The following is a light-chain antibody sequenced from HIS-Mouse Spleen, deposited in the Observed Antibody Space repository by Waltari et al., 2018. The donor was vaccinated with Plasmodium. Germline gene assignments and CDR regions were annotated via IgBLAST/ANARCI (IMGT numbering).Light chain of an antibody. V-gene: IGLV2-14*01. Sequence: QSALTQPASASGSPGPSIPISCTATSSDVGGYHHVPWYQQHPGKAPKLMTYEVSNRPSGVSNRFSGSKSGNTASLTISGLQAEDEADYYCSSYTSSSTLVFGGGTKLTVL. J-gene: IGLJ2*01. CDR2: EVS. CDR1: SSDVGGYHH. CDR3: SSYTSSSTLV.